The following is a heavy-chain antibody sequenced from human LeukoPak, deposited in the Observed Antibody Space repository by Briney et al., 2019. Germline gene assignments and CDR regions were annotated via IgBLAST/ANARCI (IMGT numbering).Heavy chain of an antibody. D-gene: IGHD3-3*01. CDR1: GFTFSSFA. J-gene: IGHJ4*02. CDR2: MSSYGTYI. CDR3: ARDRPTGASRVFLVQ. V-gene: IGHV3-21*01. Sequence: GGSLRLSCAASGFTFSSFAMTWVRHAPGKGLEWVSSMSSYGTYIYYPVSERRRFTIPRDNPKHSLYLHMHNVRPEHTGVYHCARDRPTGASRVFLVQWGQGTLVTVSS.